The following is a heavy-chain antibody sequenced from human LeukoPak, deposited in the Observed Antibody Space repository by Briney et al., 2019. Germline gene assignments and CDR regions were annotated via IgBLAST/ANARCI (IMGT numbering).Heavy chain of an antibody. Sequence: ASVKVSCKASGYTFTSYGISWVRQAPGQGLEWMGWISAYNGNTNYAQKLQGRVTMTTDTSTSTAYMELRSLRSDDTAVYYCARDRGEYCSGGSCYEGVDYWGQGTLVTVSS. CDR2: ISAYNGNT. CDR3: ARDRGEYCSGGSCYEGVDY. CDR1: GYTFTSYG. J-gene: IGHJ4*02. V-gene: IGHV1-18*01. D-gene: IGHD2-15*01.